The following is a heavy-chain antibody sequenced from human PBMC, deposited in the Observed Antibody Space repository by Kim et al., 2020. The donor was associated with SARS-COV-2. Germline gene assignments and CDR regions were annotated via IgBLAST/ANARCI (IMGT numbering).Heavy chain of an antibody. V-gene: IGHV1-69*13. CDR2: IIPIFGTA. CDR1: GGTFSSYA. Sequence: SVKVSCKASGGTFSSYAISWVRQAPGQGLEWMGGIIPIFGTANYAQKFQGRVTITADESTSTAYMELSSLRSEDTAVYYCAREGGTTVVTGNWFDPWGQGTLVTVSS. D-gene: IGHD4-17*01. J-gene: IGHJ5*02. CDR3: AREGGTTVVTGNWFDP.